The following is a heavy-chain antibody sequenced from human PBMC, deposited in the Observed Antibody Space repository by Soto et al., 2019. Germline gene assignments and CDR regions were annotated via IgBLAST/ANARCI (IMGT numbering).Heavy chain of an antibody. Sequence: QVQVVQSGAEVKKPGASVKVSCKTSGYTFINYHVHWVRQAPVQGLEWMGAINPNGGSTTYAQHLQGRITMTSDASTSTVYMDLSSLRSDDTAVYYCALPKNTLGWYNFWGQGSLVTVS. CDR3: ALPKNTLGWYNF. CDR2: INPNGGST. J-gene: IGHJ4*02. CDR1: GYTFINYH. D-gene: IGHD6-19*01. V-gene: IGHV1-46*01.